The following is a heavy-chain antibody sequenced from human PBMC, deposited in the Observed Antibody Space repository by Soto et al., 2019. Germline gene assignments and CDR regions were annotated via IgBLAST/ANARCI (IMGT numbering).Heavy chain of an antibody. CDR1: GYTFTNYA. V-gene: IGHV1-3*01. J-gene: IGHJ6*02. CDR2: NNAGNGNT. Sequence: GASVKVSCKASGYTFTNYAMHWVRQGPGQRLEWKGWNNAGNGNTKYSQKFQGRVTITRDTSASTAYMELSSLRSEDTAVYYCARGDYDVLTGYSPPTNYYGMDVWGQGTTVTVSS. CDR3: ARGDYDVLTGYSPPTNYYGMDV. D-gene: IGHD3-9*01.